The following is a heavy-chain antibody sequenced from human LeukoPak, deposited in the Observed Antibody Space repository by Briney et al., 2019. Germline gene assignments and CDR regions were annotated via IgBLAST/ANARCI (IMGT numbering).Heavy chain of an antibody. J-gene: IGHJ6*03. CDR3: ARDQELHRDPDGYYYYYMDV. Sequence: ASVKVSCKASGYTLTSYYMHWVRQAPGQGLEWMGMINPSGGSTSYAQKFQGRVTMTRDMSTSTVYMELSSLRSEDTAVYYCARDQELHRDPDGYYYYYMDVWGKGTTVTVSS. D-gene: IGHD1-14*01. CDR1: GYTLTSYY. V-gene: IGHV1-46*01. CDR2: INPSGGST.